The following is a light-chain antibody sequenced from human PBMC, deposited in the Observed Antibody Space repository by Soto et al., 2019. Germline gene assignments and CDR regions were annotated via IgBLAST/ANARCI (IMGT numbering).Light chain of an antibody. CDR2: EVN. V-gene: IGLV2-14*01. Sequence: LTQPASVSGSPGQSVTISCTGPRSDIGDSNFISWYQQSPGKAPRLLIYEVNNRPSGVSRRFSGSKAGNTASLTISGLLEDDEADYFCASFRSGTILVFGSGTRSPS. J-gene: IGLJ1*01. CDR1: RSDIGDSNF. CDR3: ASFRSGTILV.